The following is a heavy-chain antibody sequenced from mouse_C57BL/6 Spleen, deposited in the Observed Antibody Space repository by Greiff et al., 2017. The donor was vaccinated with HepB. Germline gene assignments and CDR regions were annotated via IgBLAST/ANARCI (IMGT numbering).Heavy chain of an antibody. D-gene: IGHD1-1*02. V-gene: IGHV1-54*01. CDR1: GYAFTNYL. Sequence: QVQLQQSGAELVRPGTSVKVSCKASGYAFTNYLIEWVKQRPGQGLEWIGVIKPGSGGTNYNEKFKGKATLTADKSASTAYIQLSSLTSEDSAVYFCARRGSYYFDYWGQGTTLTVSS. CDR2: IKPGSGGT. J-gene: IGHJ2*01. CDR3: ARRGSYYFDY.